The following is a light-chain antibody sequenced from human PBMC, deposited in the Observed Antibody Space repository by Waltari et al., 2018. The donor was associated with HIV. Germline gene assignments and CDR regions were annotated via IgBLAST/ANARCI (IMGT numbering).Light chain of an antibody. J-gene: IGLJ3*02. CDR3: AAWDDSLSGWV. V-gene: IGLV1-47*01. CDR1: SSNIGSNY. Sequence: QSVLTQPPSASGTPGQRVTIYCPGSSSNIGSNYVYWYQQLPGTTPTLLIYRNNQRPSGVPDRFSGSKSGTSASLAISGLRSEDEADYYCAAWDDSLSGWVFGGGTKLTVL. CDR2: RNN.